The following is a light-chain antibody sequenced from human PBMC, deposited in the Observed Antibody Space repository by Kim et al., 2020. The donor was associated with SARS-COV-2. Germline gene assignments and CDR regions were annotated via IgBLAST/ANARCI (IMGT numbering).Light chain of an antibody. V-gene: IGKV3-20*01. CDR3: QQYGSSPPRLT. CDR1: QSISSSY. Sequence: EIVLTQSPGTLSLSPGERATLSCRASQSISSSYLAWYQQKPGQAPRHLIYGASSRATGIPDRFSGSGSGTDFTLTISRLEPEDFAVYYCQQYGSSPPRLTFGGGTKLEI. CDR2: GAS. J-gene: IGKJ4*01.